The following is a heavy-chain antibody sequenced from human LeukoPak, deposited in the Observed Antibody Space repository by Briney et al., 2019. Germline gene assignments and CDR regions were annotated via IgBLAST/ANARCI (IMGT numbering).Heavy chain of an antibody. CDR2: MNPNSGNT. Sequence: ASVKVSCKASGYTFTSYDINWVRQATGQGLEWMGWMNPNSGNTGYAQKFQGRVTITRNTSISTAYMELSSLRSEDTAVYYRARAPSPYYYYYCMDVWGKGTTVTVSS. CDR3: ARAPSPYYYYYCMDV. J-gene: IGHJ6*03. V-gene: IGHV1-8*03. CDR1: GYTFTSYD.